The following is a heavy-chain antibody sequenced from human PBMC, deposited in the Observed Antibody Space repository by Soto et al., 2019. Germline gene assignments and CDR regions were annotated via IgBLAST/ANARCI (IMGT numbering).Heavy chain of an antibody. CDR1: GFTFSSYA. CDR2: ISGSGGST. D-gene: IGHD3-22*01. V-gene: IGHV3-23*01. Sequence: GSLRLSCAASGFTFSSYAMSWVRQAPGKGLEWVSAISGSGGSTYYADSVKGRFTISRDNSKNTLYLQMNSLRAEDTAVYYCAKVLGLYYDSSGYSDYWGQGTLVTVSS. CDR3: AKVLGLYYDSSGYSDY. J-gene: IGHJ4*02.